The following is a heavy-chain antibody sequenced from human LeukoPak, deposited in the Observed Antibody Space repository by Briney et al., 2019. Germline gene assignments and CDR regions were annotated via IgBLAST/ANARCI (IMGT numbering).Heavy chain of an antibody. CDR1: GFTFSTST. V-gene: IGHV3-30-3*01. J-gene: IGHJ6*04. Sequence: PGGSLTLSCAASGFTFSTSTMHWVRQAPGKGLEWVAVISYDVSNKFYADSAKGRFSISTDNAKNTLYLQMNSLRGYASAVYYCARQLSDGYFHDSGGYYPYAMDVWGKGPTVTVSS. D-gene: IGHD3-22*01. CDR3: ARQLSDGYFHDSGGYYPYAMDV. CDR2: ISYDVSNK.